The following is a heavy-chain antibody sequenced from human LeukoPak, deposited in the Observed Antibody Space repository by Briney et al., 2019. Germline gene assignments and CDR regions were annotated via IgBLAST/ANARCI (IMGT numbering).Heavy chain of an antibody. V-gene: IGHV3-30*02. CDR2: IQNDGSNK. Sequence: PGGSLRLSCAASGFTFSSYDMHWVRQAPGKGLEWVAFIQNDGSNKYYADSVKGRFTISRDNSKNTLYLQMNSLRAEDTAVYYCARDSMDYFDYWGQGTLVTVSS. CDR1: GFTFSSYD. CDR3: ARDSMDYFDY. J-gene: IGHJ4*02.